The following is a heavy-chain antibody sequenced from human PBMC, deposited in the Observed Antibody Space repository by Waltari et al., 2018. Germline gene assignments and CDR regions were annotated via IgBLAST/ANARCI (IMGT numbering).Heavy chain of an antibody. J-gene: IGHJ3*01. V-gene: IGHV1-2*05. Sequence: QAQLVQSGAEMKKRGASVKVCCEACGYTVTGYFIHWVRQAPGQGLEWMGRINPNSGGTNYAQKFQGRVTLTRDKSINTAYMDLSRLTSDDTGMYYCATWRENAFDVWGQGTMVTVST. CDR3: ATWRENAFDV. CDR2: INPNSGGT. CDR1: GYTVTGYF. D-gene: IGHD1-1*01.